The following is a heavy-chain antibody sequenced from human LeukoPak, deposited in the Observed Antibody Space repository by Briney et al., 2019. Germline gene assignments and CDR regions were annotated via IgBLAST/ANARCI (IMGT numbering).Heavy chain of an antibody. Sequence: SQTLSLTCAISGDSVSSNSAAWNWIRQSPSRGLEWLGRTYYRSKWYNDYAVSVKSRITINPDTSKNQFSLQLNSVTPEDTAVYYCAREESSETYYYYYYMDVWGKGTTVTVSS. CDR1: GDSVSSNSAA. CDR3: AREESSETYYYYYYMDV. V-gene: IGHV6-1*01. CDR2: TYYRSKWYN. J-gene: IGHJ6*03.